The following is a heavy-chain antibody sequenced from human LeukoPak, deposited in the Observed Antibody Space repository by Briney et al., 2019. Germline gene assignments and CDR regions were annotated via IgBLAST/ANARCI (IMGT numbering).Heavy chain of an antibody. CDR1: SGSISSYY. CDR2: IYYSGST. Sequence: PSETLSLTCTVSSGSISSYYWSWIRQPPGKGLEWIGYIYYSGSTNYNPSLKSRVTISVDTSKNQFSLKLSSVTAADTAVYYCARSLGILTDYYYGMDVWGQGTTVTVSS. D-gene: IGHD3-9*01. CDR3: ARSLGILTDYYYGMDV. V-gene: IGHV4-59*01. J-gene: IGHJ6*02.